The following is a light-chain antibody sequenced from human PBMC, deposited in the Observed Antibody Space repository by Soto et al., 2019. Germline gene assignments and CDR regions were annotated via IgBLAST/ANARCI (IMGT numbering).Light chain of an antibody. J-gene: IGKJ2*01. Sequence: MVMTQSPATLSVSPGERATLSCRASQSVSSNLAWDQQKPGQAPRLLISGASTRTTGVPARFSGSGSGTEFTLTISSLHSEDFAVYYCLQYNNWPPYTFGQGTKLEIK. V-gene: IGKV3-15*01. CDR1: QSVSSN. CDR3: LQYNNWPPYT. CDR2: GAS.